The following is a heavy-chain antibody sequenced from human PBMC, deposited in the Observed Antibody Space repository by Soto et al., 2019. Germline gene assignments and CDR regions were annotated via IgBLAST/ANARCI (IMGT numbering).Heavy chain of an antibody. D-gene: IGHD3-3*02. CDR3: VRGQPHRITIFEVVIRSYDYGMDV. J-gene: IGHJ6*02. CDR1: GGSFTGYY. V-gene: IGHV4-34*01. CDR2: INYRGSS. Sequence: SETLSLTCAVYGGSFTGYYWTWIRQTPGKGLEWIGEINYRGSSYYNPSLESRIPMAVDTSKNQFSLKLRSVTAADTAVYFCVRGQPHRITIFEVVIRSYDYGMDVWGQGTTVTVSS.